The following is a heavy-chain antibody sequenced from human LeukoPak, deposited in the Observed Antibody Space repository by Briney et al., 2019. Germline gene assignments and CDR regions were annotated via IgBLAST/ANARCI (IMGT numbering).Heavy chain of an antibody. CDR1: GYTFTDYY. V-gene: IGHV1-2*02. CDR2: INPKNGGT. CDR3: ARGLYCTGGSCSTF. D-gene: IGHD2-15*01. J-gene: IGHJ4*02. Sequence: GASVMVSCKASGYTFTDYYIHWVRQAPGQGLEWTGWINPKNGGTNYAQRFQDRVTMTRDTSINTAHMDMSSLRSGDTAVYYCARGLYCTGGSCSTFWGQGSLVTHSS.